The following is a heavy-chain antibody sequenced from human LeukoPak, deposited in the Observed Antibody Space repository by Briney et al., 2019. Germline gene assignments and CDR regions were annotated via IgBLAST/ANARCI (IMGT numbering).Heavy chain of an antibody. CDR3: ASSGDYYDSSGYYLDAFDI. V-gene: IGHV4-34*01. CDR1: GGSFSGYY. J-gene: IGHJ3*02. D-gene: IGHD3-22*01. CDR2: INHSGST. Sequence: SETLSLTCAVYGGSFSGYYWSWIRQPPGKGLEWIGEINHSGSTNYNPSLKSRVTISVDTSKNQFSLKLSSVTAADTAVYYCASSGDYYDSSGYYLDAFDIWGQGTMVTVSS.